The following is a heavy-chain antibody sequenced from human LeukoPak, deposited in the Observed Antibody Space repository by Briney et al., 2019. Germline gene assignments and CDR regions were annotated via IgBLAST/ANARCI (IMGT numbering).Heavy chain of an antibody. CDR1: GYTFTSYG. Sequence: GASVKVSCKASGYTFTSYGISWVRHAPGQGLEWMGWISAYNGNTNYAQKLQGRVTMTTDTSTSTAYMELRSLRSDDTAVYYCAREALLLSGYAFDYWGQGTLVTVSS. J-gene: IGHJ4*02. D-gene: IGHD3-22*01. V-gene: IGHV1-18*01. CDR3: AREALLLSGYAFDY. CDR2: ISAYNGNT.